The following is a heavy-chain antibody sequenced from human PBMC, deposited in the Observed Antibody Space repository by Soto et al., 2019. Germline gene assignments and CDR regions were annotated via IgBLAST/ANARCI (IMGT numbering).Heavy chain of an antibody. V-gene: IGHV2-5*02. D-gene: IGHD3-10*01. Sequence: QITLKESGPTLVKPTQTLTLTCTFSGFSLSTSGVGVGWIRQPPGKALEWLAIIYWDDEKRYSPSLKTRLTVTKDTPKNHVVLTMTNVDPVDTATYYCAHRAYFDSGKQFDYWGQGTLVSVSS. CDR1: GFSLSTSGVG. J-gene: IGHJ4*02. CDR3: AHRAYFDSGKQFDY. CDR2: IYWDDEK.